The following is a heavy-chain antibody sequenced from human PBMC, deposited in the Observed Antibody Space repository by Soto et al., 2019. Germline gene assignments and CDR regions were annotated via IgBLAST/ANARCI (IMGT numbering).Heavy chain of an antibody. Sequence: QVQLVQSGAEVKKPGASVKVSCKASGYHFTGYYMHWVRQAPGQGLAWMGWVNPNRGGTNYAQKFHGWLTMTRDKQISTAYMELSRLRYDDTAVYYCARDPSTVTGPYYYGMDVWGQGTTVTVSS. D-gene: IGHD4-17*01. J-gene: IGHJ6*02. CDR1: GYHFTGYY. V-gene: IGHV1-2*04. CDR2: VNPNRGGT. CDR3: ARDPSTVTGPYYYGMDV.